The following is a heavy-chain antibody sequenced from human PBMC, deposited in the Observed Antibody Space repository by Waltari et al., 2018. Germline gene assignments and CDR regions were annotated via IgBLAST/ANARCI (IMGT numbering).Heavy chain of an antibody. D-gene: IGHD1-26*01. CDR3: ATSYSWNGLEY. V-gene: IGHV1-18*01. CDR1: GYSFTTYV. Sequence: QIHLVQSGPETQKPGASVQVSCTTSGYSFTTYVISWVRQAPGQGLEWVGWLSPFSGQTHYAQKFQDRVAMTADTAAATAYMELKSLRSDDTAFYYCATSYSWNGLEYWGHGTLVTVFS. CDR2: LSPFSGQT. J-gene: IGHJ4*01.